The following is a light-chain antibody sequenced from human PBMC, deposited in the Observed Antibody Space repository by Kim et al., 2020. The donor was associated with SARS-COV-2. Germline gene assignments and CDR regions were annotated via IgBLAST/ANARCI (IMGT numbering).Light chain of an antibody. CDR3: QAWDSSTAV. CDR2: QDS. CDR1: KLGDKY. Sequence: SVSPGQTASITCSGEKLGDKYACWYQQKPGQAPVLVIYQDSKRPSGIPERVSGSNSGNTATLTIGGTQAMDEADYNCQAWDSSTAVFGGGTQLTVL. J-gene: IGLJ2*01. V-gene: IGLV3-1*01.